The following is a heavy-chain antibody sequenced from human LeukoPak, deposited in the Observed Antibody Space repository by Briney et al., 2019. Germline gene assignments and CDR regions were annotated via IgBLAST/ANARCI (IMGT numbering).Heavy chain of an antibody. V-gene: IGHV3-30*18. J-gene: IGHJ4*02. CDR3: AKDRTEKWIHDFDY. CDR2: ISYDGSVK. Sequence: GGSLRLSCAASGFAFSNNAMHWVRQAPGKGLEWVAVISYDGSVKNYGESVKGRFTISRDNSKSTLYLEMNTLGAEDTAVYYCAKDRTEKWIHDFDYWGQGILVTVSP. D-gene: IGHD5-12*01. CDR1: GFAFSNNA.